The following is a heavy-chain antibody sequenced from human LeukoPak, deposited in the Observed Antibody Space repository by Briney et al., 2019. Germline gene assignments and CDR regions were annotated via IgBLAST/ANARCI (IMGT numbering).Heavy chain of an antibody. D-gene: IGHD6-13*01. CDR2: IIPIFGIA. CDR3: ARDNRIGSSWYGYYYGMDV. V-gene: IGHV1-69*04. Sequence: SVKVSCKASGGTFSSYAISWVRQAPGQGLEWMGRIIPIFGIANYAQKFQGRVTITADKSTSTAYMELSSLRSEDTAVYYCARDNRIGSSWYGYYYGMDVWGQGTTVTVSS. CDR1: GGTFSSYA. J-gene: IGHJ6*02.